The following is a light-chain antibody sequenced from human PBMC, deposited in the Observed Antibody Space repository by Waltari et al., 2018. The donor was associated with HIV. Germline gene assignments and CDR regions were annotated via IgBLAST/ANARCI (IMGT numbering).Light chain of an antibody. Sequence: SALTQPASVSGSPGQSITISCTGPDSDLTTFNFVSWYQQSPGRAPKLIIFDVYFRPSGVSDRFSGSKSGDTASLTISALRAEDEGDYFCSSYSTRGFVLFGGGTKVTVL. V-gene: IGLV2-14*03. J-gene: IGLJ3*02. CDR2: DVY. CDR1: DSDLTTFNF. CDR3: SSYSTRGFVL.